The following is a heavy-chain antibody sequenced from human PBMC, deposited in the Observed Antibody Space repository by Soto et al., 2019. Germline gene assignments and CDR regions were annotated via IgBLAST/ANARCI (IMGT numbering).Heavy chain of an antibody. D-gene: IGHD2-15*01. V-gene: IGHV3-30-3*01. J-gene: IGHJ4*02. CDR3: ARDGKPSEEMFDY. CDR2: ISYDGSNK. CDR1: GFTFSSYA. Sequence: GGSLRLSCAASGFTFSSYAMHWVRQAPGKGLEWVAVISYDGSNKYYADSVKGRFTISRDNSKNTLYLQMNSLRAEDTAVYYCARDGKPSEEMFDYWGQGTLVTVSS.